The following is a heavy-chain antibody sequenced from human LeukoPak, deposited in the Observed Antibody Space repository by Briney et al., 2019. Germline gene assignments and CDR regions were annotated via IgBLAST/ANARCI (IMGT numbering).Heavy chain of an antibody. CDR2: ISDGGITT. Sequence: GGSLRLSCAASGFTFSSYAMSWVRQAPGKGLEWVSGISDGGITTYYADSVRGRFTISRANSKNTLYLQMNTLGADDTAVYYCAKQAGTVYSNFDYWGQGTLVAVSS. CDR3: AKQAGTVYSNFDY. J-gene: IGHJ4*02. V-gene: IGHV3-23*01. CDR1: GFTFSSYA. D-gene: IGHD4-11*01.